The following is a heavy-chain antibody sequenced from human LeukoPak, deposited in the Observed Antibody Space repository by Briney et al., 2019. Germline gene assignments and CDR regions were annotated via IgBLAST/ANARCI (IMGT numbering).Heavy chain of an antibody. Sequence: SETLSLTCTVSGGSISSYYWSWIRQPPGKGLEWIGYIYYSGSTNYNPSLKSRVTISVDTSKNQFSLKLSSVTAADTAVYYCARGGIAAAGGMDVWGQGTTVTVSS. D-gene: IGHD6-13*01. CDR2: IYYSGST. J-gene: IGHJ6*02. V-gene: IGHV4-59*01. CDR1: GGSISSYY. CDR3: ARGGIAAAGGMDV.